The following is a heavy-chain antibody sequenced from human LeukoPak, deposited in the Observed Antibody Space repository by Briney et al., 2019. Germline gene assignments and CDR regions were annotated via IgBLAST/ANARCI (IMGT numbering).Heavy chain of an antibody. J-gene: IGHJ4*02. CDR3: AVGYCTNGVCYGWNYYFDY. CDR2: IIPIFGTA. D-gene: IGHD2-8*01. V-gene: IGHV1-69*05. Sequence: SVKVSCKASGGTFSSYAISWVRQAPGQGREWMGGIIPIFGTANYAQKFQGRVTITTDESTSTAYMELSSLRSEDTAVYYCAVGYCTNGVCYGWNYYFDYWGQGTLVTVSS. CDR1: GGTFSSYA.